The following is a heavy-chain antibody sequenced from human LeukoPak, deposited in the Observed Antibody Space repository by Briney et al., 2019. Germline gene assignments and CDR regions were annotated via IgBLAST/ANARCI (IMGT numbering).Heavy chain of an antibody. J-gene: IGHJ4*02. V-gene: IGHV3-30*18. CDR2: ISYDGSNK. CDR3: AKDRYDSSGSSFDH. CDR1: GFTFSSYG. D-gene: IGHD3-22*01. Sequence: HPGRSLRLSCAASGFTFSSYGMHWVRQAPGKGLEWVAVISYDGSNKYYADSVKGRFTISRDNSKNTLYLQMNSLRAEDTAVYYCAKDRYDSSGSSFDHWGQGTLVTVSS.